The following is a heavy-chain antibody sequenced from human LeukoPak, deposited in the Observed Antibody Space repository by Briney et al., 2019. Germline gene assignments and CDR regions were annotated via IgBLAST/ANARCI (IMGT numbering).Heavy chain of an antibody. CDR2: IYLGDSDT. CDR3: ARGDASMATGFNY. V-gene: IGHV5-51*01. J-gene: IGHJ4*02. D-gene: IGHD6-6*01. CDR1: GFTFTNYW. Sequence: GESLKISCQTSGFTFTNYWIGWVRQMPGKGLEWMGIIYLGDSDTKYSPSFRGQVTMSADKSTSTAYLQWGSLKASDTAMYFCARGDASMATGFNYWGQGTLVTVSS.